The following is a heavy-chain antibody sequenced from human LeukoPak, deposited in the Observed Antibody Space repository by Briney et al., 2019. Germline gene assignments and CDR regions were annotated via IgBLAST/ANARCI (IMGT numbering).Heavy chain of an antibody. CDR2: ISYDGSNK. CDR1: GFTFSSYA. J-gene: IGHJ4*02. Sequence: GGSLRLSCAASGFTFSSYAMHWVRQAPGKGLEWVAVISYDGSNKYYADSVKGRFTISRDNSKNTLYLQMNSLRAEDTAVYYCARVRMGSWGQGTLVTVSS. V-gene: IGHV3-30-3*01. D-gene: IGHD3-10*01. CDR3: ARVRMGS.